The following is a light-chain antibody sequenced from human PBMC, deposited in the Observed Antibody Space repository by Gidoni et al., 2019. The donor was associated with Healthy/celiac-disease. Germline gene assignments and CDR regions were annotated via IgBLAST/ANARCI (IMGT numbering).Light chain of an antibody. J-gene: IGKJ1*01. CDR3: MQALQTPRT. CDR1: QSLLHSNGYNY. CDR2: LGS. Sequence: DIVMTQSLLSLPVTPGEPASISCRSSQSLLHSNGYNYLDWYLQKPGQSPQLLIYLGSNRASGVPDRFSGSGSGTDFTLKISRVEAEDVGVYYCMQALQTPRTFGQGTEVEIK. V-gene: IGKV2-28*01.